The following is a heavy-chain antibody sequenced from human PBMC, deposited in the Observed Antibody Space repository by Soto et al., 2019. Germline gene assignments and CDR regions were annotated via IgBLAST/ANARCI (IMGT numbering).Heavy chain of an antibody. V-gene: IGHV1-18*01. CDR3: ARVVPGAEAWFGP. J-gene: IGHJ5*02. Sequence: GASVKVSCKTCGYTISNYGITEVRQAPGQPLEWLGWISLYSDGTDYAQKFQGRVSMTTDTSTTTAYMELRSLRSDDTAVYYCARVVPGAEAWFGPWGQGTLVTVSS. CDR1: GYTISNYG. CDR2: ISLYSDGT. D-gene: IGHD2-2*01.